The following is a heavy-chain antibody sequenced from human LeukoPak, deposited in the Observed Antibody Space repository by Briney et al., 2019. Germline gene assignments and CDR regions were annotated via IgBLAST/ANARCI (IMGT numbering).Heavy chain of an antibody. Sequence: SQTLSLTCSVSGDSIDSDDFYWSWLRQPPGKGLEWIGYIYHSGATYYNPSLKSRVTISVDRSKNQFSLKLSSVTAADTAVYYCASKLTAVAGYFDCWGQGTLVTVSS. J-gene: IGHJ4*02. CDR2: IYHSGAT. V-gene: IGHV4-30-2*01. CDR1: GDSIDSDDFY. D-gene: IGHD6-19*01. CDR3: ASKLTAVAGYFDC.